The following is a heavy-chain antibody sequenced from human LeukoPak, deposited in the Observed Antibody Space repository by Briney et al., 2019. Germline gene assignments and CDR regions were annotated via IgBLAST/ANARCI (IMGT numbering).Heavy chain of an antibody. V-gene: IGHV3-30-3*01. D-gene: IGHD4-17*01. CDR3: ARDPDYATQVGYFDY. Sequence: GGSLRLSCAASGFTFSRYALHWVRQTPGKGLEWVAIISYDGSNKYYAVSVKGRFTISRDNSKNTLYLQMNSLRAEDTAVCYCARDPDYATQVGYFDYWGQGTLVTVSS. CDR1: GFTFSRYA. J-gene: IGHJ4*02. CDR2: ISYDGSNK.